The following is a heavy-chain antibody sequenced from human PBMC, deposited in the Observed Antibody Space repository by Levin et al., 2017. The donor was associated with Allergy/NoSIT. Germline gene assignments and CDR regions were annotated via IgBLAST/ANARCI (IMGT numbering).Heavy chain of an antibody. CDR1: GFSINTHSVG. D-gene: IGHD4-23*01. J-gene: IGHJ4*02. Sequence: SGPTLVKPTQTLTLTCTFSGFSINTHSVGVGWVRQPPGKALEWLGIIFWNDERRYSPSLRSRLTITKDPSKNQVVLTMTNMDPVDTATYYCGREAVGGMNFDYWGQGTLVTISS. CDR2: IFWNDER. CDR3: GREAVGGMNFDY. V-gene: IGHV2-5*01.